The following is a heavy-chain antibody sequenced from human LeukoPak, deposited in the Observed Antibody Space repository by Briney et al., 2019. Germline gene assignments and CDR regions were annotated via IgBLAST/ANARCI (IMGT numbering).Heavy chain of an antibody. D-gene: IGHD2-2*01. CDR2: INPNSGGT. J-gene: IGHJ4*02. CDR1: GYTFTGYY. V-gene: IGHV1-2*02. CDR3: ARRRGYQLLSRSGYHFDY. Sequence: EAAVKVSCKASGYTFTGYYMHWVRQAPGQGLEWMGWINPNSGGTNYAQKFQGRVTMTRDTSISTAYMELSRLRSDDTAVYYCARRRGYQLLSRSGYHFDYWGQGTLVTVSS.